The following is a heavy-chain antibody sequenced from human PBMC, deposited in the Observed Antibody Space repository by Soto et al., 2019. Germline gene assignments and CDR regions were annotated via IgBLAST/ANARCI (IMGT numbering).Heavy chain of an antibody. CDR1: GDNFSTFW. D-gene: IGHD2-2*01. Sequence: GQSLKISCKTCGDNFSTFWSSWIRQVPGNGLEWMGIIYPGDSDTRYSPSFQGQVTISADKSISTAYLTWSSLKASDTAMYYCARYCSSTSCPGGGMDVWGQGTTVTVSS. CDR3: ARYCSSTSCPGGGMDV. V-gene: IGHV5-51*02. CDR2: IYPGDSDT. J-gene: IGHJ6*02.